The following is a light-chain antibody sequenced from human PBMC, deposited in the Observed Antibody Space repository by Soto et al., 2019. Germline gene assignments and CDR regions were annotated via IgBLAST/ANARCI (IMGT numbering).Light chain of an antibody. J-gene: IGKJ3*01. CDR3: QQYATSPIT. CDR1: QSISSSF. CDR2: GAS. V-gene: IGKV3-20*01. Sequence: EIVLTQSPGTLSLSPGERATLSCRASQSISSSFLAWYQQRPGQAPSLLIYGASSRATGIPDRFSGTGSGTDFTLTITRREPEDFAVYYCQQYATSPITFGPGTKVDIK.